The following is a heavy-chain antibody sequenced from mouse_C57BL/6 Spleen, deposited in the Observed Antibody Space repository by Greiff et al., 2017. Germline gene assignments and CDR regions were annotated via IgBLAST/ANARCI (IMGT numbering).Heavy chain of an antibody. V-gene: IGHV1-54*01. CDR1: GYAFTNYL. J-gene: IGHJ2*01. Sequence: QVQLKQSGAELVRPGTSVKVSCKASGYAFTNYLIEWVKQRPGQGLEWIGVINPGSGGTNYNEKFKGKATLTADKSSRTAYMQLSSLTSEDSAVYFFARSNYDYEKGYWGQGTTLTVSS. D-gene: IGHD2-4*01. CDR2: INPGSGGT. CDR3: ARSNYDYEKGY.